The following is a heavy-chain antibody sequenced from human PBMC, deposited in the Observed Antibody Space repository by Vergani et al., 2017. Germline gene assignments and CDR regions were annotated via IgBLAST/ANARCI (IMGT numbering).Heavy chain of an antibody. CDR1: GYTFTSYG. J-gene: IGHJ6*02. D-gene: IGHD5-24*01. Sequence: QVQLVQSGAEGKKPGASVKVSCKASGYTFTSYGISWVRQAPGQGLEWMGWISAYNGNTNYAQKLQGRVTMTTDTSTSTAYMELRSLRSDDTAVYYCARVMATSGGYYYYYGMDVWGQGTTVTVSS. V-gene: IGHV1-18*01. CDR3: ARVMATSGGYYYYYGMDV. CDR2: ISAYNGNT.